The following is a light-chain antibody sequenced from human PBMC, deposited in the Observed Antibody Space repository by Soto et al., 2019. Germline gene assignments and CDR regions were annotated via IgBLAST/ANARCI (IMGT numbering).Light chain of an antibody. CDR2: DAS. Sequence: DIQMTQSPSTLSASVGDRVTITCRASQSISSWLAWYQQKPGKAPKLLIYDASSLESGAPSRFSGSGSGTEFTLTISSLQPDDFATYYCQHYNSYPWTFGQGTKVEIK. J-gene: IGKJ1*01. CDR3: QHYNSYPWT. V-gene: IGKV1-5*01. CDR1: QSISSW.